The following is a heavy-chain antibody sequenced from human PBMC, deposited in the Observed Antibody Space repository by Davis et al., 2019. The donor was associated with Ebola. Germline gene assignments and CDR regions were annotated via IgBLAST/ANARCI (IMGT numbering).Heavy chain of an antibody. V-gene: IGHV3-11*03. J-gene: IGHJ3*02. D-gene: IGHD4-17*01. CDR1: GFTFSDYY. CDR3: TTTVTRVSGAFDI. Sequence: GGSLRLSCAASGFTFSDYYMSWIRQAPGKGLEWVSYISSSSSYTNYADSVKGRFTISRDNAKNSLYLQMNSLRAEDTAVYYCTTTVTRVSGAFDIWGQGTMVTISS. CDR2: ISSSSSYT.